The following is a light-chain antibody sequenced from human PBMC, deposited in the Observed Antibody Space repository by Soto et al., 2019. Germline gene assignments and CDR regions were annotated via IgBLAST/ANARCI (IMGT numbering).Light chain of an antibody. J-gene: IGKJ5*01. Sequence: DIQMTQAPSSVSASVVDRVTTTCRASEDISYWVAWYQQKPGKAPKLLIHAASSLHSGVPSRFSGSGSGTDFTLTITGLQPEDFATYYCLQHDSFPPTFGQGTRQEIK. CDR2: AAS. CDR1: EDISYW. V-gene: IGKV1D-12*01. CDR3: LQHDSFPPT.